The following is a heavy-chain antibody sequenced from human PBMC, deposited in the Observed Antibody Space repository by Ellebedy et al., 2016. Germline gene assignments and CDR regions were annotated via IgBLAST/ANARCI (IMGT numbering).Heavy chain of an antibody. Sequence: GESLKISCAASGFTFSSYGMHWVRQAPGKGLEWGGVIWYDGSNKYYADSVKGRFTISRDNSKNTLYLQMNSLRAEDTAVYYCARGVGSGWFDPWGQGTLVTVSS. CDR2: IWYDGSNK. CDR3: ARGVGSGWFDP. D-gene: IGHD2-15*01. CDR1: GFTFSSYG. J-gene: IGHJ5*02. V-gene: IGHV3-33*01.